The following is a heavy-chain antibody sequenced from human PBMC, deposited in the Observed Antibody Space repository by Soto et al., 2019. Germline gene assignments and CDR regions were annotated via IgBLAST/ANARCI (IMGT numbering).Heavy chain of an antibody. V-gene: IGHV4-34*01. CDR1: GGSFSGYY. Sequence: SETLSLTCAVYGGSFSGYYWSWIRQPPGKGLEWIGEINHSGSTNYNPSLKSRVTISVDTSKNQFSLKLSSVTAADTAVYYCARGSPLDSSVYHLDYWGQGTLVTVSS. CDR2: INHSGST. CDR3: ARGSPLDSSVYHLDY. D-gene: IGHD3-22*01. J-gene: IGHJ4*02.